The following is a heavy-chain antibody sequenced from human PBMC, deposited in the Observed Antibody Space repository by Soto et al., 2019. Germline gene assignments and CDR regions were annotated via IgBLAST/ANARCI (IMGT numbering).Heavy chain of an antibody. CDR1: GGSFTSYS. V-gene: IGHV1-69*02. J-gene: IGHJ6*03. CDR2: IIPIQGKA. CDR3: AKSLLFVDHGYMDV. D-gene: IGHD2-21*01. Sequence: QVQLVQSGAELKKPGSSVKVSCEASGGSFTSYSFTWVRQAPGQGLEWMGRIIPIQGKANYALKFQDRVMITAETSRRADYMVLRSLRPEDTAVYFCAKSLLFVDHGYMDVWGKGTTVTVSS.